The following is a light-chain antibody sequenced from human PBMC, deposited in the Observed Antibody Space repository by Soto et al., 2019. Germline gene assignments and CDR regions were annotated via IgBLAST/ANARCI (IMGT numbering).Light chain of an antibody. CDR2: EVS. CDR1: SSDVGSDNL. CDR3: CSYVSSATFV. J-gene: IGLJ1*01. Sequence: QSVLTPPAPRSGSPGQSITISCTGTSSDVGSDNLVSWYQHHPGKVPKLMIYEVSKRPSGVSNRFSGSKSGNTASLTISGLQAEDEADYYCCSYVSSATFVFGTGTKVTVL. V-gene: IGLV2-23*02.